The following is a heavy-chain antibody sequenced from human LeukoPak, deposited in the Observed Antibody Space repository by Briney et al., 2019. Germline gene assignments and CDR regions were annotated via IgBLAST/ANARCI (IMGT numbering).Heavy chain of an antibody. CDR2: IYPDDSDT. CDR1: GYSFTGYW. J-gene: IGHJ6*03. V-gene: IGHV5-51*01. CDR3: ARVRVGATGNFYYYYYMDV. D-gene: IGHD1-26*01. Sequence: GESLKISCKGSGYSFTGYWIGWVRQLPGKGLEWMGIIYPDDSDTRYSPSFEGQVTISADKSISTTYLQWSSLKASDTAMYYCARVRVGATGNFYYYYYMDVWGRGTTVTVSS.